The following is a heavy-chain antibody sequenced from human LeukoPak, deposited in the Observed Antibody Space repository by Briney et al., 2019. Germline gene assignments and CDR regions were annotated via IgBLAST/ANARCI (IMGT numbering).Heavy chain of an antibody. J-gene: IGHJ6*03. CDR1: GGSISSYY. D-gene: IGHD3-16*02. V-gene: IGHV4-59*01. CDR2: IYYSGGT. CDR3: ARDAPYDYVWGSYRYYYMDV. Sequence: PSETLSLTCTVSGGSISSYYWSWIRQPPGKGLEWIGYIYYSGGTNYNPSLKSRVTISVDTSKNQFSLKLSSVTAADTAVYYCARDAPYDYVWGSYRYYYMDVWGKGTTVTVSS.